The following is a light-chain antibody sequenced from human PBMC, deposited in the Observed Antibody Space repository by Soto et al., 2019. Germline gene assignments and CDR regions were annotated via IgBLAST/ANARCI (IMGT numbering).Light chain of an antibody. CDR2: DTS. CDR3: QQYGSSPIT. CDR1: QSVSSSY. J-gene: IGKJ5*01. Sequence: TQAQTSLSSSPGPRPSLPGGDSQSVSSSYVAWYQHKPGLAPRLLIHDTSSRAIGIPDRFSGSKSGTNFTLTIRRMEPEDVGMYYCQQYGSSPITFGQGTRLEIK. V-gene: IGKV3D-20*01.